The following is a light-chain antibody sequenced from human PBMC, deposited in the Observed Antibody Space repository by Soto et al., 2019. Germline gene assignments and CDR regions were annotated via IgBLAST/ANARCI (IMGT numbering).Light chain of an antibody. V-gene: IGLV2-14*01. CDR2: DVC. Sequence: NPLSSVSGSPTQSITISCTETCSDVADYDVASWYQQHPGKATKLTIYDVCNRPSGLSDRFSGSKSGKTASMTISGLQPEDEADYYCSSYSSTDTDCVFGAGTKVTVL. CDR1: CSDVADYDV. CDR3: SSYSSTDTDCV. J-gene: IGLJ1*01.